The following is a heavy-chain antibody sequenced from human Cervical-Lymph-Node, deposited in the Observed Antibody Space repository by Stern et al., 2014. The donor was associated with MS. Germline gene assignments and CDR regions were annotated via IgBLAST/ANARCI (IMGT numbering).Heavy chain of an antibody. CDR3: ATLTTNTGFDY. J-gene: IGHJ4*02. Sequence: HVQLVQSGAEVKKSGASVKVSCKASGYTFTSYAMHWVRQAPGQRLEWMGWINAGNGNTKYSQKFQGRVTITKDTSASTAYMELSSLRSEDTAVYFCATLTTNTGFDYWGQGTLVTVSS. V-gene: IGHV1-3*01. CDR1: GYTFTSYA. D-gene: IGHD4-17*01. CDR2: INAGNGNT.